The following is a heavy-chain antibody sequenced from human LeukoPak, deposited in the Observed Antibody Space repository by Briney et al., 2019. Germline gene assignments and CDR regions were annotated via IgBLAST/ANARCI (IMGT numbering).Heavy chain of an antibody. CDR1: GYTLTRYW. D-gene: IGHD6-13*01. CDR3: AITGYSSNWEYF. J-gene: IGHJ4*02. V-gene: IGHV5-51*01. CDR2: INPYDSDT. Sequence: GESLKISCKVSGYTLTRYWIGWARQMPGKGLEWMGIINPYDSDTQYSPSSQGHVIISADKSITTGYLQWSSLEAADSAMYYCAITGYSSNWEYFWGQGTLVTVSS.